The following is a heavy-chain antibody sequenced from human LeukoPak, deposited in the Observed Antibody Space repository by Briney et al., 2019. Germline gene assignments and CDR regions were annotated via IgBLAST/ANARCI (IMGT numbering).Heavy chain of an antibody. J-gene: IGHJ4*02. V-gene: IGHV3-66*01. Sequence: GGSLRLSCAASGFSVSYNYMSWVRQAPARGLEWVSVIYAGGDTYYADSVKGRFTISTDNSKNTVYLQMHSLRADDTAVYYCARISGTLCFDLWGLGTLVTVSS. CDR1: GFSVSYNY. CDR3: ARISGTLCFDL. D-gene: IGHD1-7*01. CDR2: IYAGGDT.